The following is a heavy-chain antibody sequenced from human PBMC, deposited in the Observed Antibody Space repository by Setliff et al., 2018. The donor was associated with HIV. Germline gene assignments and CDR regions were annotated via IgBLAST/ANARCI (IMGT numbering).Heavy chain of an antibody. CDR3: ARLGYCTGGSCYYYYMDV. J-gene: IGHJ6*03. Sequence: PGGSLRLSCAASGFTFSTYSMDWVRQAPGKGLEWVSYISSSSNTIYYADSVKGRFTISRDNAKKSLYLQMNSLRAEDTAVYYCARLGYCTGGSCYYYYMDVWGKGTTGTVSS. D-gene: IGHD2-15*01. CDR1: GFTFSTYS. V-gene: IGHV3-48*01. CDR2: ISSSSNTI.